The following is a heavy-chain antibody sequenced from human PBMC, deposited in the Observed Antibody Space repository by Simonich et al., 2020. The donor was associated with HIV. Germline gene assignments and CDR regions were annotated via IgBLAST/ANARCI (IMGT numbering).Heavy chain of an antibody. J-gene: IGHJ4*02. V-gene: IGHV3-23*01. CDR1: GFTFSSYA. CDR3: AKDRYYNFWSGYYDY. Sequence: EVQLLESGGGLVQPGGSLRLSCAASGFTFSSYAMSWVRQAPEKGMEWVSAISGSGCSTYYSDSVKGRFTIARDNSKNTLYLQMNSMRAEDTAVYYCAKDRYYNFWSGYYDYWGQGTLVTVSS. CDR2: ISGSGCST. D-gene: IGHD3-3*01.